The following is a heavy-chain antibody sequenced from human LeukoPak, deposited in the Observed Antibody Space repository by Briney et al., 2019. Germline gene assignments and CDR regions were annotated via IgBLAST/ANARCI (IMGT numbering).Heavy chain of an antibody. CDR3: ARAWNYGLDP. CDR2: IYTSGST. V-gene: IGHV4-61*02. D-gene: IGHD1-7*01. J-gene: IGHJ5*02. Sequence: SETLSLTCTVSGGSISSGSYYWSWIRQPAGKGLEWIGRIYTSGSTNYNPSLKSRVTMSVDTSKNQFSLKLSSVTAADTAVYYCARAWNYGLDPWGQGTLVTVSS. CDR1: GGSISSGSYY.